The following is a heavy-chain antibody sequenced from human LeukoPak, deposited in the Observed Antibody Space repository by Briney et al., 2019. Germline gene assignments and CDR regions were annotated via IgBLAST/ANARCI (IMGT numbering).Heavy chain of an antibody. J-gene: IGHJ4*02. CDR1: GYTFTSYY. V-gene: IGHV1-2*02. CDR3: ARGGNIVVVPAAIAPDY. CDR2: INPNSGGT. Sequence: ASVKVSCKASGYTFTSYYMHWVRQAPGQGLEWMGWINPNSGGTNYAQKFQGRVTMTRDTSISTAYMELSRLRSDDTAVYYCARGGNIVVVPAAIAPDYWGQGTLVTVSS. D-gene: IGHD2-2*02.